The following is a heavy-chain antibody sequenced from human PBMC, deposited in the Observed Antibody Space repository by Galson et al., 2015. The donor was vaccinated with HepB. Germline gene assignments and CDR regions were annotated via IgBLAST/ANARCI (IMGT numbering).Heavy chain of an antibody. D-gene: IGHD6-13*01. CDR3: ARFRGTAAGTFDP. CDR1: GFTFSSYW. Sequence: SLRLSCAASGFTFSSYWMSWVRQAPGKGLEWVANIKQDGSEKYYVDSVKGRFTISRDNAKNSLYLQMDSLRAEDTAVYYCARFRGTAAGTFDPWGQGTLVTVSS. J-gene: IGHJ5*02. V-gene: IGHV3-7*03. CDR2: IKQDGSEK.